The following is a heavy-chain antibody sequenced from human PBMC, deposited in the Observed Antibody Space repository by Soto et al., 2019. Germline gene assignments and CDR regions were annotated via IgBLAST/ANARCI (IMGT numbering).Heavy chain of an antibody. J-gene: IGHJ3*01. Sequence: XVSLRLSCAASGFTFGNYAMNWVRQAPGKGLEWISSISDPGTSTYYANSVKGRFSMSRDNSKNTLFLQMNRLRADDTAVYFCAKSLVTPSDAFDLWGRGTLVTVSS. CDR1: GFTFGNYA. D-gene: IGHD2-21*02. CDR2: ISDPGTST. CDR3: AKSLVTPSDAFDL. V-gene: IGHV3-23*01.